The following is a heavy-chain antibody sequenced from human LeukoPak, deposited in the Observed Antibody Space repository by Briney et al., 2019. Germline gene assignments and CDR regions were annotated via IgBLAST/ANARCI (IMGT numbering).Heavy chain of an antibody. V-gene: IGHV4-4*02. J-gene: IGHJ4*02. CDR2: IYHSGST. CDR1: GGSISSSNW. CDR3: ARGGIFGVVKKIKNYFDY. D-gene: IGHD3-3*01. Sequence: PSETLSLTCAVSGGSISSSNWWSWVRQPPGKGLEWIGEIYHSGSTNYNPSLKSRVTMSVDTSKNQFSLKLSSVTAADTAVYFCARGGIFGVVKKIKNYFDYWGQGTLVTVSS.